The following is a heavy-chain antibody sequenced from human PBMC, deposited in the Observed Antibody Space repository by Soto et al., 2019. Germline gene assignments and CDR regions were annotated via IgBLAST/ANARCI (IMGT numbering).Heavy chain of an antibody. D-gene: IGHD6-6*01. CDR2: ISSRSYTI. CDR1: GFSFSTYR. J-gene: IGHJ6*02. Sequence: EVQLVESGGGLVQPGGSLRLSCGASGFSFSTYRMNWVRQAPGKGLEWVSYISSRSYTIYYVDSVKGRFTISRDNAKNSLYLQMNSLRDEDTAVYYCARGGSSSDNGMDVWGQGTTVTVSS. CDR3: ARGGSSSDNGMDV. V-gene: IGHV3-48*02.